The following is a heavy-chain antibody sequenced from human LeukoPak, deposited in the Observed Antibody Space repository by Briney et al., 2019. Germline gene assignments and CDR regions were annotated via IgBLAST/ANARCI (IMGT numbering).Heavy chain of an antibody. CDR3: ARVDCSSGTCSHFDY. V-gene: IGHV4-34*01. CDR2: INHSGST. J-gene: IGHJ4*02. Sequence: PTETLSLTCAVYGGSFSGHYWSWIRQPPGKGLEWIGEINHSGSTNYTPSLKSRVTISVDTSKNQFSLKLSSVTAADTAFYYCARVDCSSGTCSHFDYWGQGTLVTVSS. CDR1: GGSFSGHY. D-gene: IGHD2-15*01.